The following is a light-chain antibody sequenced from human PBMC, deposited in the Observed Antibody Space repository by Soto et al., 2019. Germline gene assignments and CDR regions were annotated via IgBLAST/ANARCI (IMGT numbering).Light chain of an antibody. Sequence: IVLTQSPDTLPLSPGERATLYCRASRSVSSSYLAWYQHKAGQAPRLLISGASNRATDIPDRFSGSESGTDFTLTISRLEPEDFAVYYCQHYGSSPPYTFGQGTKLEIK. V-gene: IGKV3-20*01. CDR1: RSVSSSY. CDR2: GAS. CDR3: QHYGSSPPYT. J-gene: IGKJ2*01.